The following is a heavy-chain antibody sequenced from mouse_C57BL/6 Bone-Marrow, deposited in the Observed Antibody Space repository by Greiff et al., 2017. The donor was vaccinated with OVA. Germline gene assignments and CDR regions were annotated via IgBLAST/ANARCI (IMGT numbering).Heavy chain of an antibody. D-gene: IGHD1-1*02. CDR2: IWRGGST. Sequence: VMLVESGPGLVQPSQSLSITCTVSGFSFTSYGVHWVRQSPGKGLEWLGVIWRGGSTYYNAAFISRLRISKGNSTSQVFFKKNSLQADDTSIYYCARRGGDDYFDYWGQGTTLTVSS. CDR1: GFSFTSYG. J-gene: IGHJ2*01. CDR3: ARRGGDDYFDY. V-gene: IGHV2-2*01.